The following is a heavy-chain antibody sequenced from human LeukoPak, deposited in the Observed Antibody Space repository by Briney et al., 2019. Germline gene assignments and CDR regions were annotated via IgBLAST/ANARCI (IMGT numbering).Heavy chain of an antibody. J-gene: IGHJ6*03. D-gene: IGHD2-21*02. Sequence: SETLSLTCTVSGGSISSYYWSWIRQPPGKGLEWIGYIYYSGSTNYNPFLKSRVTISVDTSKNQFSLKLSSVTAADTAVYYCARSQHRDYYYYYYYMDVWGKGTTVTVSS. CDR2: IYYSGST. CDR3: ARSQHRDYYYYYYYMDV. V-gene: IGHV4-59*01. CDR1: GGSISSYY.